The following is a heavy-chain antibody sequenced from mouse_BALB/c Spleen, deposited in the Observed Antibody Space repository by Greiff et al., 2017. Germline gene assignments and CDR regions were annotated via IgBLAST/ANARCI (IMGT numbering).Heavy chain of an antibody. CDR1: GFTFSSYT. V-gene: IGHV5-6-4*01. J-gene: IGHJ1*01. Sequence: EVQRVESGGGLVKPGGSLKLSCAASGFTFSSYTMSWVRQTPEKRLEWVATISSGGSYTYYPDSVKGRFTISRDNAKNTLYLQMSSLKSEDTAMYYCTREGDGYDDWYFDVWGAGTTVTVSS. CDR3: TREGDGYDDWYFDV. CDR2: ISSGGSYT. D-gene: IGHD2-2*01.